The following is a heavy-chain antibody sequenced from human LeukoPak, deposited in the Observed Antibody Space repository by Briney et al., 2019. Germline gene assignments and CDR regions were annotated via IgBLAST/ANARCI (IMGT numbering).Heavy chain of an antibody. CDR2: IKRDGGEK. CDR1: GFTFSSYW. J-gene: IGHJ4*02. Sequence: GGSLRLSCAASGFTFSSYWMSWVRQAPGKGLEWVANIKRDGGEKYYVDSVKGRFTISRDNAKNSLYLQMNSLRAEDTAVYYCGLGGWLDYWGQGTLVTVSS. V-gene: IGHV3-7*01. D-gene: IGHD6-19*01. CDR3: GLGGWLDY.